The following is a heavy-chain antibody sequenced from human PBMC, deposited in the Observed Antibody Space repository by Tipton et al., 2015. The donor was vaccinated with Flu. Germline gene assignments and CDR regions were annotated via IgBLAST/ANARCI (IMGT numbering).Heavy chain of an antibody. CDR2: IYPGDSDT. CDR1: GYIFTNYW. V-gene: IGHV5-51*03. J-gene: IGHJ4*02. Sequence: QSGPEVKKPGESLKISCKVSGYIFTNYWIGWVRQMPGKGLEWMGIIYPGDSDTRYSPSFQGQVTISADKSISTAYLQWSSLRASDTAMYYCARRGYYDSSGYFDYWGQGSLVTASS. D-gene: IGHD3-22*01. CDR3: ARRGYYDSSGYFDY.